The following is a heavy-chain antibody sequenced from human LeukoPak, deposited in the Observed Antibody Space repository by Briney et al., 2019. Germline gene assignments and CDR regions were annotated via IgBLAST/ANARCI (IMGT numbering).Heavy chain of an antibody. CDR3: AREEGQQLVGCYYYYMDV. CDR2: IISSSSTI. V-gene: IGHV3-48*01. Sequence: GGSLRLSCAASGLTFSSYSTNWARQATGKGLEWVSYIISSSSTIYYADSVKGRFTITRDNTKNSLYLQMNSLRAEDTAGYYCAREEGQQLVGCYYYYMDVWGKGTTVTVSS. CDR1: GLTFSSYS. D-gene: IGHD6-13*01. J-gene: IGHJ6*03.